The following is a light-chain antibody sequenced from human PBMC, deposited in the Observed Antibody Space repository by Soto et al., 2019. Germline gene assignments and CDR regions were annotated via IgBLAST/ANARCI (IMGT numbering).Light chain of an antibody. CDR2: SAS. CDR3: QQGNSFPLT. J-gene: IGKJ4*01. CDR1: QGISNS. Sequence: DIQMTQSPSSVSASVGDRVTITCRASQGISNSLAWFQQKPGEAPRILIYSASSLHSGVPSRFRGSGSGTYFTLTINSLQPEDFATYYYQQGNSFPLTFGGGTKVEIK. V-gene: IGKV1-12*01.